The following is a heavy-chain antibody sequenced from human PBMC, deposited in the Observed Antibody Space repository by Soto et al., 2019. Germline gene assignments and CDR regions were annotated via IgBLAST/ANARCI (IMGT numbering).Heavy chain of an antibody. J-gene: IGHJ4*02. CDR1: VGYIAGQY. D-gene: IGHD5-18*01. Sequence: SVTGSLTCVSRVGYIAGQYGSWIRQPPGKGLEWIGEINHSGSTNYNPSLKSRVTISVDTSKNQFSLKLSSVTAADTAVYYCARSRGIQLWLRPFDYWGQG. V-gene: IGHV4-34*01. CDR3: ARSRGIQLWLRPFDY. CDR2: INHSGST.